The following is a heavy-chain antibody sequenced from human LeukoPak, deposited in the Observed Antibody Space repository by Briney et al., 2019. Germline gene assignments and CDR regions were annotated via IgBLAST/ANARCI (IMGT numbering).Heavy chain of an antibody. CDR3: AIRHCSSTSCCVGAFDI. V-gene: IGHV4-34*01. J-gene: IGHJ3*02. D-gene: IGHD2-2*01. CDR2: INRSGST. CDR1: GGSFSGYY. Sequence: SETLSLTCAVYGGSFSGYYWSWIRQPPGKGLEWIGEINRSGSTNYNPSLKSRVTISVDTSKNQFSLKLSSVTAADTAVYYCAIRHCSSTSCCVGAFDIWGQGTMVTVSS.